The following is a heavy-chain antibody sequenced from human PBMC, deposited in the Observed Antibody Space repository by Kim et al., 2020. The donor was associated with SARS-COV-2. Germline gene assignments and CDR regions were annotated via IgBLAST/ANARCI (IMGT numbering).Heavy chain of an antibody. J-gene: IGHJ4*02. CDR3: ARGRTTVAGIAGE. D-gene: IGHD6-19*01. CDR1: GFTFSSYW. CDR2: INGDGSST. Sequence: GGSLRLSCAASGFTFSSYWMLWVRQAPGKGLLWVSRINGDGSSTGYADSVKGRFTISRDNAKNTLYLQMNSLRDEDTAVYYCARGRTTVAGIAGEWGQGTLVTVSS. V-gene: IGHV3-74*01.